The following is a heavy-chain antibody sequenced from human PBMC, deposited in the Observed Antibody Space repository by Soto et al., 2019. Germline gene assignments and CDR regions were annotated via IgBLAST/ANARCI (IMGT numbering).Heavy chain of an antibody. CDR3: ARDAEESSSWYYYYYGMDV. CDR2: ISSSSSYI. J-gene: IGHJ6*02. CDR1: GFTFSSYS. V-gene: IGHV3-21*01. D-gene: IGHD6-13*01. Sequence: GESLKISCAASGFTFSSYSMNWVRQAPGKGLEWVSSISSSSSYIYYADSVKGRFTISRDNAKNSLYLQMNSLRAEDTAVYYCARDAEESSSWYYYYYGMDVWGQGTTVTV.